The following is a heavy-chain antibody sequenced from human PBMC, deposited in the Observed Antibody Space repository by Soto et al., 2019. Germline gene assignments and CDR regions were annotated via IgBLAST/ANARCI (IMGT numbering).Heavy chain of an antibody. D-gene: IGHD4-17*01. CDR3: ARSTKDYGARH. Sequence: QVQLVQTGAEVKKPGASVKVSCKASGYTFTSYDSNWVRQATGQGREWMGWMNPNSGNTGYAQKFQRRVTMTRNTTTSPASTELSSLRSEDTAVYYCARSTKDYGARHWGQGALVTVSS. CDR1: GYTFTSYD. V-gene: IGHV1-8*01. CDR2: MNPNSGNT. J-gene: IGHJ4*02.